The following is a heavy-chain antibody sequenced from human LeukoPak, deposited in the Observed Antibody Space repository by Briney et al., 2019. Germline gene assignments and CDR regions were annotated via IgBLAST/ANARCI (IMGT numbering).Heavy chain of an antibody. CDR3: ASYSYYYYYMDV. V-gene: IGHV4-34*01. D-gene: IGHD2-21*01. CDR2: IYYSGST. CDR1: GGSFSGYY. Sequence: PSETLSLTCAVYGGSFSGYYWSWIRQPPGKGLEWIGSIYYSGSTYYNPSLKSRVTISVDTSKNQFSLKLSSVTAADTAVYYCASYSYYYYYMDVWGKGTTVTVSS. J-gene: IGHJ6*03.